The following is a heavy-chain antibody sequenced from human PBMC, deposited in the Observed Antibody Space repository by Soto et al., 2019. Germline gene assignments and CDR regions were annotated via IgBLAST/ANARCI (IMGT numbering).Heavy chain of an antibody. V-gene: IGHV3-33*01. J-gene: IGHJ6*02. CDR1: GFTFSSYG. D-gene: IGHD2-15*01. CDR3: AREAPAATSNYYYYGMTA. CDR2: IWYDGSNK. Sequence: GGSLRLSCAASGFTFSSYGMHWVRQAPGKGLEWVAVIWYDGSNKYYADSVKGRFTISRDNSKNTLYLQMNSLRAEDTAVYYCAREAPAATSNYYYYGMTAGAQG.